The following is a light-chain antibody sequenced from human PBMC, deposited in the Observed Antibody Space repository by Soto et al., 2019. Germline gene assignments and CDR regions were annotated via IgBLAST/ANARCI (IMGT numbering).Light chain of an antibody. CDR1: SSDVGGYNF. J-gene: IGLJ1*01. CDR3: CSYAGSSTYV. Sequence: QSALTQPPSASGSPGQSVTISCTGTSSDVGGYNFVSWYQQHPGKAPKLMIYEGSKRPSGVSNRFSGSKSGNTATLTISGLQAEDEADYYCCSYAGSSTYVFGNGTKLTVL. CDR2: EGS. V-gene: IGLV2-23*01.